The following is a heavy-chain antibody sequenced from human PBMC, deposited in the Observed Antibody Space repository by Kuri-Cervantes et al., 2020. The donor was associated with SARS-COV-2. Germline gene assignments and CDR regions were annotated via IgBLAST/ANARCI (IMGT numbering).Heavy chain of an antibody. CDR2: IYYSGST. Sequence: SETLSLTCTVSGGSISSYYWSWIRQPPGMGLEWIGYIYYSGSTNYNPSLKSRATISVDTSKNQFSLKLSSVTAADTDVYYWSRVGEYSSSLDYWGQGTLVTVSS. J-gene: IGHJ4*02. V-gene: IGHV4-59*01. D-gene: IGHD6-13*01. CDR3: SRVGEYSSSLDY. CDR1: GGSISSYY.